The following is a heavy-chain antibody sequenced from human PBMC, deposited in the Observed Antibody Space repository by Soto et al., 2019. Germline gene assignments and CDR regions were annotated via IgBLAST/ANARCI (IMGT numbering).Heavy chain of an antibody. V-gene: IGHV3-11*01. CDR3: ASPSNWNDITGKDAFES. Sequence: PGGSLRLSCAASGFTFSDYYMSWIRQAPGKGLEWVSYISSSGSTIYYADSVKGRFTISRDNAKNSLYLQMNSLRAEDTAVYYCASPSNWNDITGKDAFESWGQGTMVTVSS. CDR2: ISSSGSTI. CDR1: GFTFSDYY. J-gene: IGHJ3*02. D-gene: IGHD1-20*01.